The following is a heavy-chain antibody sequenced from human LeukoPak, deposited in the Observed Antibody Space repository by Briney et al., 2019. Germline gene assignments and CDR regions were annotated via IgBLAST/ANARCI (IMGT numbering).Heavy chain of an antibody. CDR1: GDSVSSITTA. D-gene: IGHD1-26*01. CDR3: VREVRWELIFWYFDY. Sequence: SQTLSLTCGISGDSVSSITTAWNWIRQFPSRRLEWLGRTYFRSKWHNDYAISVKSRITITPDTSKNQFSLQLNSVTPEDTAVYYCVREVRWELIFWYFDYWGQGTLVTVSS. CDR2: TYFRSKWHN. J-gene: IGHJ4*02. V-gene: IGHV6-1*01.